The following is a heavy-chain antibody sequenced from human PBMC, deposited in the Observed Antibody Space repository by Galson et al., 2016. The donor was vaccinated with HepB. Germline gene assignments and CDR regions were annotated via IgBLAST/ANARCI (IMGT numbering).Heavy chain of an antibody. D-gene: IGHD6-13*01. CDR3: ARVGDLAAAGTVDP. J-gene: IGHJ5*02. CDR1: GFTFSDSY. V-gene: IGHV3-11*06. Sequence: SLRLSCAASGFTFSDSYMSWIRQAPGRGLEWVSYISGSSTHTPYADSVKGRFTISRDNAKNSLYLQMNSLTAEDTAVYYCARVGDLAAAGTVDPWGQGTLVTVSS. CDR2: ISGSSTHT.